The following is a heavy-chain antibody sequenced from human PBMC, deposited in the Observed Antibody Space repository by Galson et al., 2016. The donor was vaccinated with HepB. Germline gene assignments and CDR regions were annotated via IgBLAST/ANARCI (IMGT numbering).Heavy chain of an antibody. Sequence: SLRLSCAASGFTFRNYAMTWVRQAPGKGLEWVSANSGSGDYTDYAGSVRGRFSISRDNSKSTLFLQMDSLRAEDTAIYYCAKSIASVAGPSNAFDVWGQGTMVTVSS. V-gene: IGHV3-23*01. J-gene: IGHJ3*01. CDR2: NSGSGDYT. CDR3: AKSIASVAGPSNAFDV. D-gene: IGHD6-19*01. CDR1: GFTFRNYA.